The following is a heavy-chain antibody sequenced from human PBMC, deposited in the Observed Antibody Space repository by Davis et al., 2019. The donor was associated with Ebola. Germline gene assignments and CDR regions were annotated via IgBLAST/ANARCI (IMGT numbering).Heavy chain of an antibody. CDR1: GFTFSDHY. J-gene: IGHJ4*02. D-gene: IGHD6-6*01. CDR3: ATSPIVARPDY. CDR2: ISRTGSVI. V-gene: IGHV3-11*01. Sequence: GESLKISCAASGFTFSDHYLSWVRQAPGKGLEWVSYISRTGSVIKYADSVKGRFTISRDNAKNSLYLQMNSLRAEDTAVYYCATSPIVARPDYWGQGTLVTVSS.